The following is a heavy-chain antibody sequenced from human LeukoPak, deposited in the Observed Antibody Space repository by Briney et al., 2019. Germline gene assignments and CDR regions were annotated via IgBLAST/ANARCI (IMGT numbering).Heavy chain of an antibody. D-gene: IGHD1-26*01. CDR2: IRGSGGGT. Sequence: GGSLRLSCAASGFTFSSYAMSWVRQAPGKGLEWVSTIRGSGGGTYYADSVKGRVTISRDNSKNTLWLQMNSLRAEDTAVYYCAKDDEGAIPFDYWGQGTLVTVSS. V-gene: IGHV3-23*01. CDR3: AKDDEGAIPFDY. CDR1: GFTFSSYA. J-gene: IGHJ4*02.